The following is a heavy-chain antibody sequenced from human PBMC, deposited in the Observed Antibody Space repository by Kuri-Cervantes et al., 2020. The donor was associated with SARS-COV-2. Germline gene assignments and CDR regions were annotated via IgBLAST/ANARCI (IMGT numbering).Heavy chain of an antibody. CDR1: GFTFSSYW. V-gene: IGHV3-48*01. Sequence: GGSLRLSCSASGFTFSSYWMSWVRQAPGKGLEWVSYISSSSSTIYYADSVKGRFTISSDNAKNSLYLQMNSLRAEDTAVYYCARDSSSGWFSYWGQGTLVTVSS. D-gene: IGHD6-19*01. CDR2: ISSSSSTI. J-gene: IGHJ4*02. CDR3: ARDSSSGWFSY.